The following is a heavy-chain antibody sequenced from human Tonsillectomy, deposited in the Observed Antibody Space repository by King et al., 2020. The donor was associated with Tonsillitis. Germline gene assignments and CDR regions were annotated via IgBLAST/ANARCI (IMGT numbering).Heavy chain of an antibody. V-gene: IGHV4-30-4*07. CDR2: IYYSGST. CDR3: ARGASWYYYDRSGYYSWFDP. J-gene: IGHJ5*02. D-gene: IGHD3-22*01. Sequence: QLQESGPGLVKPSQTLSLTCAVSGGSISSGGYSWSWIRQPPGKGLEWIGYIYYSGSTYYNPSLKSRVTISVDPSKNQFSLKLSSVTAADTAVYYCARGASWYYYDRSGYYSWFDPWGQGTLVTVSS. CDR1: GGSISSGGYS.